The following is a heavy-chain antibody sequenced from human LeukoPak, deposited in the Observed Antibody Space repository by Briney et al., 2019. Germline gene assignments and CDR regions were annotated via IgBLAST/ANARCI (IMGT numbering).Heavy chain of an antibody. V-gene: IGHV3-23*01. CDR1: GFLLSSYA. Sequence: PGGALRLSCAASGFLLSSYAMSLVRQAPGKGVGWGSAISGSGGSTYYADSVKGRFTISRDNSKNTLYLQMNSLRAEDTAVYYCAKSNPGGAVDYFDYWGQGTLVTVSS. D-gene: IGHD1-26*01. CDR3: AKSNPGGAVDYFDY. CDR2: ISGSGGST. J-gene: IGHJ4*02.